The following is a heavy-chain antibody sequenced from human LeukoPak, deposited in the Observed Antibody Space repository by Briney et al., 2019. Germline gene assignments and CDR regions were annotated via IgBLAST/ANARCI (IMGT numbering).Heavy chain of an antibody. J-gene: IGHJ4*02. CDR3: ARDPGYGDYVDY. Sequence: GGSLRLSCAASGFTFSSYEMNWVRQAPGKWLEWVSYISSSGSTIYYADSVKGRFTISRDNAKNSLYLQMNSLRAEDTAVYYCARDPGYGDYVDYWGQGTLVTVSS. D-gene: IGHD4-17*01. CDR1: GFTFSSYE. V-gene: IGHV3-48*03. CDR2: ISSSGSTI.